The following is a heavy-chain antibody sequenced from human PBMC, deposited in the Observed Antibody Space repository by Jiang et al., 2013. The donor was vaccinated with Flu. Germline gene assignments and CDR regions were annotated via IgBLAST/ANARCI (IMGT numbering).Heavy chain of an antibody. Sequence: GPGLVKPSETLSLTCTVSGGSISSSSYYWGWIRQPPGKGLEWIGSIYYSGSTYYNPSLKSRVTISVDTSKNQFSLKLSSVTAADTAVYYCARLAQSIVGDTGLFDYWGQGTLVTVSS. CDR2: IYYSGST. V-gene: IGHV4-39*01. CDR3: ARLAQSIVGDTGLFDY. J-gene: IGHJ4*02. CDR1: GGSISSSSYY. D-gene: IGHD1-26*01.